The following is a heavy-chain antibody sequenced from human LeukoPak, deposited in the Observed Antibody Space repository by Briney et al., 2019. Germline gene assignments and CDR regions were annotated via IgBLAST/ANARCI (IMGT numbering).Heavy chain of an antibody. D-gene: IGHD1-26*01. Sequence: GGSLRLSCAASGFTFSNCAMHWVRQAPGKGLEWVAVVSFDGRNEYYADFVKGRFTISRDNSKNTLYLQMNSLRAEDTAVYYCARDPHGSGSYGGFDYWGQGTLVTVSS. CDR3: ARDPHGSGSYGGFDY. V-gene: IGHV3-30*04. CDR1: GFTFSNCA. J-gene: IGHJ4*02. CDR2: VSFDGRNE.